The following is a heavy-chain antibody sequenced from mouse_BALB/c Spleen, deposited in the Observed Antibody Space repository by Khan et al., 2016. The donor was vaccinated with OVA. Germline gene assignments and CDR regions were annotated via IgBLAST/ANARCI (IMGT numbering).Heavy chain of an antibody. D-gene: IGHD2-1*01. CDR2: INTYTGEP. J-gene: IGHJ3*01. CDR3: ARSNGNYWFAY. CDR1: GYTLTNYG. V-gene: IGHV9-3-1*01. Sequence: QIQLVQSGPELKKPGETVKISCKASGYTLTNYGMNWVKQAPGKGLKWMGWINTYTGEPTYAEDFKGRIAFSLATSASTAYLQIKNLKNEDTATYFCARSNGNYWFAYWGQGTLVTVSA.